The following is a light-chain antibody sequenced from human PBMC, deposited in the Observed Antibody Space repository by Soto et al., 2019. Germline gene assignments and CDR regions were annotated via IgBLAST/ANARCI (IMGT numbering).Light chain of an antibody. V-gene: IGKV1-5*01. Sequence: DVQMTQSPSTLSGSVGDRVTITGRASQTISSWLAWYQQKPGKAPKLLMYAASRLHSGVPSRFSGSGSGTNFVLTISSLQPEDVATYYCLQNNNYPLPFGGGTNLDIK. J-gene: IGKJ4*01. CDR3: LQNNNYPLP. CDR1: QTISSW. CDR2: AAS.